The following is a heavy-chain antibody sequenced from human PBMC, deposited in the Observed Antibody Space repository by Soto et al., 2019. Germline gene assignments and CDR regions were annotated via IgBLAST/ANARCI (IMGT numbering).Heavy chain of an antibody. V-gene: IGHV3-48*02. CDR2: ISSSSSTI. J-gene: IGHJ6*02. CDR3: ARAAYYDFWSGYGDYYGMDV. D-gene: IGHD3-3*01. CDR1: GFTFSSYS. Sequence: PVGSLRLSCAASGFTFSSYSMNWVRQAPGKGLEWVSYISSSSSTIYYADSVKGRFTISRDNAKNSLYLQMNSLRDEDTAVYYCARAAYYDFWSGYGDYYGMDVWGQGTTVTVSS.